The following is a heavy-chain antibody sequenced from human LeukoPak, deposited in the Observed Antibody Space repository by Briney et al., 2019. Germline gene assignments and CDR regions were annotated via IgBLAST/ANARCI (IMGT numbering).Heavy chain of an antibody. V-gene: IGHV1-3*01. CDR2: INAGNGNT. D-gene: IGHD6-13*01. Sequence: ASVKVSCKASGYTFTSYAMHWVRQALGQRLEWMGWINAGNGNTKYSQKFQGRVTITRDTSASTAYMELSSLRSEDTAVYYCARRSQQQLVLFDYWGQGTLVTVSS. CDR3: ARRSQQQLVLFDY. J-gene: IGHJ4*02. CDR1: GYTFTSYA.